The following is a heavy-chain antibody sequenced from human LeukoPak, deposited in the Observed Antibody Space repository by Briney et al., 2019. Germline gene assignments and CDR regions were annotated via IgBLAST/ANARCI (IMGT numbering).Heavy chain of an antibody. CDR2: IYYSGTT. D-gene: IGHD5-18*01. CDR1: GGSISSFY. J-gene: IGHJ4*02. V-gene: IGHV4-59*01. CDR3: ARGRKYTNGYRVTELGSGYFDY. Sequence: KPSETLSLTCTVSGGSISSFYWNWIRLPPGKGLELIGYIYYSGTTNYNPSLKSRVTISVDSSKNQFSLKLSSVTAADTAMYYCARGRKYTNGYRVTELGSGYFDYWGQGILVTVSS.